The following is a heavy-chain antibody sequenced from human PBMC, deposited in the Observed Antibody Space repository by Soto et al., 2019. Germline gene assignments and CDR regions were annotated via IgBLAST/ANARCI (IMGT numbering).Heavy chain of an antibody. CDR1: GGSFNDYF. D-gene: IGHD6-13*01. CDR2: VHHTGTS. V-gene: IGHV4-34*02. J-gene: IGHJ6*02. Sequence: QVALQQWGAGLLKPSQTLSLTCGVHGGSFNDYFWTWIRQPPGKGLEWIGEVHHTGTSYYNPSLQSRLTLSVDTSKNQISLNVTSVTAADTALYYCARRKDSSRYFYGMDVWGQGTTVVVS. CDR3: ARRKDSSRYFYGMDV.